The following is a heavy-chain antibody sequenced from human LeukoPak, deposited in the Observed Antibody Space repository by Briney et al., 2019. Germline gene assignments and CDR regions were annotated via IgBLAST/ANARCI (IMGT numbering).Heavy chain of an antibody. Sequence: GGSLRLSCAASGFTFSSYSMNWVRPAPGKGLEWVSYISGSSGTRYYADSVKGRFTISRDNAKNSLYLQMNSLRAEDTAVYYCARAPYTSGWYRGDNDYWGQGTLVTVSS. CDR2: ISGSSGTR. V-gene: IGHV3-48*01. CDR1: GFTFSSYS. J-gene: IGHJ4*02. CDR3: ARAPYTSGWYRGDNDY. D-gene: IGHD6-19*01.